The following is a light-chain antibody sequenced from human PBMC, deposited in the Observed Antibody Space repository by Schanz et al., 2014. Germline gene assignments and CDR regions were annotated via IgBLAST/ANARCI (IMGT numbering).Light chain of an antibody. V-gene: IGKV3-11*01. Sequence: EIVLTQSPATLSLSPGERATLSCRASQSVYNYLAWYQHKPGQVPRLVIYDASKRATGIPARFSGSGSGADFTLTIDSMEPEDSAVYYCQHRRTFGHGTKLEIK. CDR1: QSVYNY. J-gene: IGKJ2*01. CDR3: QHRRT. CDR2: DAS.